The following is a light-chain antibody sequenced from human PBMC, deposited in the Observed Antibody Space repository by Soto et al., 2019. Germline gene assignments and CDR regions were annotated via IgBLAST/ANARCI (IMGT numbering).Light chain of an antibody. CDR2: GTS. V-gene: IGKV3-20*01. CDR1: QSLSSNY. Sequence: EIVLTQSPGTLSLSPGERATLSCRASQSLSSNYLTWYQHKPGQAPRLLIYGTSSRATGIPDRFSGSGSGTDSTLTISRLEPEDFAVYFCQHFVSSPPRYTFGQGTKLEIK. J-gene: IGKJ2*01. CDR3: QHFVSSPPRYT.